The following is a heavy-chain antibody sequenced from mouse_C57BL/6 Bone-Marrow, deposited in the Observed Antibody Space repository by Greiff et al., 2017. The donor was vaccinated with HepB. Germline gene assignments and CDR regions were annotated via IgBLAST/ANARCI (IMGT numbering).Heavy chain of an antibody. CDR3: ARWGNYYGSSLYFDY. J-gene: IGHJ2*01. Sequence: QVQLQQPGAELVRPGSSVKLSCKASGYTFTSYWMHWVKQRPIQGLEWIGNIDPSDSETHYNQKFKDKATLTVDKSSSTAYMQLSSLTSEDSAVYYCARWGNYYGSSLYFDYWGQGTTLTVSS. CDR1: GYTFTSYW. CDR2: IDPSDSET. V-gene: IGHV1-52*01. D-gene: IGHD1-1*01.